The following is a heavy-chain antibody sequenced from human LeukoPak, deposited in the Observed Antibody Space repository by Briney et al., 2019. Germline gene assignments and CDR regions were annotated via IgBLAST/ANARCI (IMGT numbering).Heavy chain of an antibody. CDR2: IYYSGST. Sequence: SQTLSLTCTVSGGSISSGGYYWSWICQHPGKGLEWIGYIYYSGSTYYNPSLKSRVTISVDTSKNQFSLKLSSVTAADTAVYYCARTAIAAAVSFDYWGQGTLVTVSS. D-gene: IGHD6-13*01. V-gene: IGHV4-31*03. CDR3: ARTAIAAAVSFDY. J-gene: IGHJ4*02. CDR1: GGSISSGGYY.